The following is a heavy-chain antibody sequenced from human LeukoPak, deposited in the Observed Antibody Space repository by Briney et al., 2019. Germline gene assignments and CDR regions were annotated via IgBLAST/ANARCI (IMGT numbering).Heavy chain of an antibody. D-gene: IGHD1-14*01. V-gene: IGHV3-53*01. CDR1: GLTVSTNY. Sequence: GGSLRLSCAASGLTVSTNYMTWVRQAPGKGLEWVSIIHSDGSTYYADSVKGRFTISRDNYKNTLYLQMNSLRAEDAAVYYCARDFGFGIGYWGQGTLVTVSS. CDR2: IHSDGST. J-gene: IGHJ4*02. CDR3: ARDFGFGIGY.